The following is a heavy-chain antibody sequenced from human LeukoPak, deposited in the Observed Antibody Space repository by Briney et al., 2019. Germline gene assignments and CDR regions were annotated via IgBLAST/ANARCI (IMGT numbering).Heavy chain of an antibody. Sequence: SETLSLTCTVSSGSISSNNFYWGWIRQPPGKGLEWIGSIFYSGSTNYNPSLKSRVTISVDTSKNQFSLKLSSVTAADTAVYYCARLDPYLFEPWGQGTLVTVSS. CDR2: IFYSGST. CDR1: SGSISSNNFY. D-gene: IGHD2-2*03. J-gene: IGHJ1*01. CDR3: ARLDPYLFEP. V-gene: IGHV4-39*01.